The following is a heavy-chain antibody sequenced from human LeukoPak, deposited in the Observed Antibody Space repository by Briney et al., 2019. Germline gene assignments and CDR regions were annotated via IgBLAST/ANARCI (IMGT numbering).Heavy chain of an antibody. Sequence: SETLSLTCTVSGGSISSSSYYWGWIRQPPGKGLEWIGSMFHSGTTYYNPSLKSRVTISVDTSKNQFSLKLKSITAADTAVYYCARANYYDSSGYSRGAFDIWGQGTMVTVSS. J-gene: IGHJ3*02. CDR1: GGSISSSSYY. CDR3: ARANYYDSSGYSRGAFDI. V-gene: IGHV4-39*07. CDR2: MFHSGTT. D-gene: IGHD3-22*01.